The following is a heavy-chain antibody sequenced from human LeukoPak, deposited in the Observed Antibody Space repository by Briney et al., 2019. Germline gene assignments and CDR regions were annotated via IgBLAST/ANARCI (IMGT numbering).Heavy chain of an antibody. CDR3: ARDICCSSSSCYYYYGMDV. D-gene: IGHD2-2*01. J-gene: IGHJ6*02. CDR2: ISYDGSNK. V-gene: IGHV3-30-3*01. Sequence: PGGSLRLSCAASGFTFSSHAMHWVRQAPGKGLEWVAVISYDGSNKYYADSVKGRFTISRDNSKNTLYLQMNSLRAEDTAVYYCARDICCSSSSCYYYYGMDVWGQGTTVTVSS. CDR1: GFTFSSHA.